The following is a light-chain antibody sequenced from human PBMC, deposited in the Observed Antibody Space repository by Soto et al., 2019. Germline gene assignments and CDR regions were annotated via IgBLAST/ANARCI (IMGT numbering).Light chain of an antibody. Sequence: IQLTQSPSSLSASVGDRVTITCQASQDISNYLNWYQHKPGKAPKLRISDASRLETGVPSRLSGRGSGTDFTFTISSMQPEDIATYYCQQYHSLITFGRGTRLEIK. J-gene: IGKJ5*01. CDR2: DAS. CDR1: QDISNY. CDR3: QQYHSLIT. V-gene: IGKV1-33*01.